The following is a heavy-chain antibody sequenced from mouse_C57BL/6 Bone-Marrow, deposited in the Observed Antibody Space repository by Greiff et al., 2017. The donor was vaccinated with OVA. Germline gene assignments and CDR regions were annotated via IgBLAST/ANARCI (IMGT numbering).Heavy chain of an antibody. V-gene: IGHV1-76*01. J-gene: IGHJ2*01. CDR2: IYPGSGNT. CDR3: ARGRSEGSYFDY. Sequence: QVQLKESGAELVRPGASVKLSCKASGYTFTDYYINWVKQRPGQGLEWIARIYPGSGNTYYNEKFKGKATLTAEKSSSTAYMQLSSLTSEDSAVYFCARGRSEGSYFDYWGQGTTLTVSS. CDR1: GYTFTDYY.